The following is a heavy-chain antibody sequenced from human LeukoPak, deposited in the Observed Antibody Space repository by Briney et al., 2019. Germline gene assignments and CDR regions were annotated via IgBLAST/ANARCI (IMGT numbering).Heavy chain of an antibody. V-gene: IGHV4-59*01. Sequence: SETLSPTCTVSGGPISGYYWSWIRQPPGKGLEWIGYIYYSGSTNYNPSLKSRVTISVDTSKNQFSLKLSSVTAADTAVYYCARTTIFGVALDYWGQGTLVTVSS. CDR2: IYYSGST. J-gene: IGHJ4*02. CDR3: ARTTIFGVALDY. D-gene: IGHD3-3*01. CDR1: GGPISGYY.